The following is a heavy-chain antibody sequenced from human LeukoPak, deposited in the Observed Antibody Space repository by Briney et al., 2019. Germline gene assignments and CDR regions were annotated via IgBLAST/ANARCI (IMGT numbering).Heavy chain of an antibody. D-gene: IGHD2-2*01. CDR3: ARQRGIVVPYGMDV. V-gene: IGHV5-51*01. Sequence: GEPRKISSKGSGYSFTSYWSSRVRQMPGKGLEWMRISYPGDSDTRYSPSFQGQVTISADKSISTAYLQWSSLKASDTAMYYCARQRGIVVPYGMDVWGQGTTVTVSS. CDR2: SYPGDSDT. J-gene: IGHJ6*02. CDR1: GYSFTSYW.